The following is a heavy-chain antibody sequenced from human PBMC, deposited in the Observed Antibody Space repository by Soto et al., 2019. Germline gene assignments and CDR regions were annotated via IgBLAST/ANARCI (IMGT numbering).Heavy chain of an antibody. Sequence: GGSLRLSCAASGFTFSSYAMHWVRQAPGKGLEWVAVISYDGSNKYYADSVKGRFTISRDNSKNTLYLQMNSLRAEDTAVYYCARDQGGGSSTYRDYWGQGTLVTVSS. J-gene: IGHJ4*02. D-gene: IGHD2-15*01. CDR1: GFTFSSYA. CDR3: ARDQGGGSSTYRDY. V-gene: IGHV3-30-3*01. CDR2: ISYDGSNK.